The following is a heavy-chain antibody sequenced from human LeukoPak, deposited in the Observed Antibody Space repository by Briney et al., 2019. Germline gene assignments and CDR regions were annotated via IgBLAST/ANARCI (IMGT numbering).Heavy chain of an antibody. CDR1: GFTVSSNY. CDR3: ANQAQLVAYFDY. Sequence: GGSLRLSCAASGFTVSSNYMSWVRQAPGKGLEWVSVIYSGGSTYYADSVKGRFTISRDNSKNTLYLQMNSLRAEDTAVYYCANQAQLVAYFDYWGQGTLVTVPS. D-gene: IGHD6-6*01. CDR2: IYSGGST. J-gene: IGHJ4*02. V-gene: IGHV3-66*01.